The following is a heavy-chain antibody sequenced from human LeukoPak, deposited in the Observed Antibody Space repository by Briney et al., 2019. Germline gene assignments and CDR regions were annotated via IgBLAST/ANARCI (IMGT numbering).Heavy chain of an antibody. CDR3: ARVVGMAYFDY. Sequence: PSETLSLTCAVYGGSFSGYYWSWIRQPPGKGLEWIGEINHSGSTNYNPSLKSRVTISVDTSKNQFSLKLSSVTAADTAVYYCARVVGMAYFDYWGQGTLVTVSS. CDR2: INHSGST. D-gene: IGHD3-22*01. V-gene: IGHV4-34*01. J-gene: IGHJ4*02. CDR1: GGSFSGYY.